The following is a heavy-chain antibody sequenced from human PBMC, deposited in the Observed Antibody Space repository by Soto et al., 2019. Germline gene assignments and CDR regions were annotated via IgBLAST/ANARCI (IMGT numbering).Heavy chain of an antibody. J-gene: IGHJ4*02. D-gene: IGHD3-22*01. CDR2: IYYSGST. CDR1: GGSISSGGYY. CDR3: ARDLSPGSGLLGY. Sequence: SETLSLTCTVSGGSISSGGYYWSWIRQHPGKGLEWIGYIYYSGSTYYNPSLKSRVTISVDTSKNQFSLKLSSVTAADTAVYYCARDLSPGSGLLGYWGQGTLVTVSS. V-gene: IGHV4-31*03.